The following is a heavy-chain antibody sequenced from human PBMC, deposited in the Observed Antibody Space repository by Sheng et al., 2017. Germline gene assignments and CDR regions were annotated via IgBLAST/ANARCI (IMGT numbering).Heavy chain of an antibody. J-gene: IGHJ4*02. CDR3: ATIPRGIAAAGIRGRPRGVISY. CDR1: GGSFSGYY. CDR2: INHSGST. Sequence: QVQLQQWGAGLLKPSETLSLTCAVYGGSFSGYYWSWIRQPPGKGLEWIGEINHSGSTNYNPSLKSRVTISVDTSKNQFSLKLSSVTAADTAVYYCATIPRGIAAAGIRGRPRGVISYWGQGTLVTVSS. D-gene: IGHD6-13*01. V-gene: IGHV4-34*01.